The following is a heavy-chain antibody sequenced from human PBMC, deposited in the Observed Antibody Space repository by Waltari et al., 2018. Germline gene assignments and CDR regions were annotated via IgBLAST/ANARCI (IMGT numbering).Heavy chain of an antibody. CDR2: IYYSGST. CDR1: AGPLSSNS. Sequence: QVQLQESGPGLGKPSETLSLTGTVSAGPLSSNSWSWYRPPPGKGLEWIGYIYYSGSTNYNPSLKSRVTISVDTSKNQVSLKLSSVTAADTAVYYCARVVAARRGGNWFDPWGQGTLVTVSS. V-gene: IGHV4-59*01. CDR3: ARVVAARRGGNWFDP. D-gene: IGHD6-6*01. J-gene: IGHJ5*02.